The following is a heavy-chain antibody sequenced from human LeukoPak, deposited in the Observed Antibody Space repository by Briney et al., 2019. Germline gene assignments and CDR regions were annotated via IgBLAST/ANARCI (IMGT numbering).Heavy chain of an antibody. Sequence: PGGSLRLSCAASGFTFSSRWMHWVRQAPGKGLVWVSRINSDWSRTNYADSVKGRFTISRDNAKNTLYLKMNSLRAEDTAVYYCAGYYGMDVWGQGTTVTVSS. V-gene: IGHV3-74*01. CDR3: AGYYGMDV. CDR2: INSDWSRT. CDR1: GFTFSSRW. J-gene: IGHJ6*02.